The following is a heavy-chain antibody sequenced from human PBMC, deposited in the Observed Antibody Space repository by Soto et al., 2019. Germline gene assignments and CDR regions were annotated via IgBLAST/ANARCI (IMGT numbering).Heavy chain of an antibody. CDR1: GYTFTSYG. CDR2: ISAYNGNT. Sequence: ASVRVSCKXSGYTFTSYGISWVRQAPGQGLEWMGWISAYNGNTNYAQKLQGRVTMTTDTSTSTAYMELRSLRSDDTAVYYGARDRRQQLVSGRFDPWGQGTLVTVSS. V-gene: IGHV1-18*01. D-gene: IGHD6-13*01. CDR3: ARDRRQQLVSGRFDP. J-gene: IGHJ5*02.